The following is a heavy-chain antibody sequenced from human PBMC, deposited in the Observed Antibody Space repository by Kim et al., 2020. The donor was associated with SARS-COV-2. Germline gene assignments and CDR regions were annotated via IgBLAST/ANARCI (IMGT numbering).Heavy chain of an antibody. CDR3: ARVSFRIGGELCEFDY. CDR1: GFTFSSYG. J-gene: IGHJ4*02. V-gene: IGHV3-33*01. CDR2: IWYDGSNK. D-gene: IGHD3-16*01. Sequence: GGSLRLSCAASGFTFSSYGMHWVRQAPGKGLEWVAVIWYDGSNKYYADSVKGRFTISRDNYKNTLYLQMNSLRAEDTAVYYCARVSFRIGGELCEFDYWGQGTLVTHSS.